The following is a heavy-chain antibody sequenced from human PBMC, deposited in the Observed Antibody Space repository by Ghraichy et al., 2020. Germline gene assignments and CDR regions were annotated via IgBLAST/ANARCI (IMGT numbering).Heavy chain of an antibody. V-gene: IGHV4-34*01. J-gene: IGHJ4*02. CDR1: GGSFSGYY. CDR2: INHSGST. Sequence: SETLSLTCAVYGGSFSGYYWSWIRQPPGKGLEWIGEINHSGSTNYNPSLKSRVTISVDTSKNQFSLKLSSVTAADTAVYYCARGRVSSWTCPFDYWGQGTLVTVSS. CDR3: ARGRVSSWTCPFDY. D-gene: IGHD6-13*01.